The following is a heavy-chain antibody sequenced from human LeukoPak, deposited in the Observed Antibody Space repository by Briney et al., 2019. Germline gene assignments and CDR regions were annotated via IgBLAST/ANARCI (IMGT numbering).Heavy chain of an antibody. J-gene: IGHJ3*01. V-gene: IGHV3-23*01. CDR3: VKHARVGTSTAFEV. CDR1: GFTFDHFG. CDR2: VTGSATTT. Sequence: PGGSLRLSCTASGFTFDHFGMSWVRQAPGKGLEWVAVVTGSATTTSYADSVKGRFTVSRDNSQSLLSLQMDSLGAEDTAIYYCVKHARVGTSTAFEVWGQGTLVTVSS. D-gene: IGHD1-26*01.